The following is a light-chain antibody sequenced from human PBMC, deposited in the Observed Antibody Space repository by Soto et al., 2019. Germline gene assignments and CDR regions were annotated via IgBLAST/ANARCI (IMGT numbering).Light chain of an antibody. CDR1: QSVLYSSNNKNY. CDR3: QQYYSSWT. CDR2: WAS. J-gene: IGKJ1*01. Sequence: DIVMTQSPDSLAVSLGERATSNCKSSQSVLYSSNNKNYLAWYQQNPGQPPKLLIYWASTRESGVPDRFSGSGSGTDFTLTISSLQAEDVAVYYCQQYYSSWTFGQGTKVDI. V-gene: IGKV4-1*01.